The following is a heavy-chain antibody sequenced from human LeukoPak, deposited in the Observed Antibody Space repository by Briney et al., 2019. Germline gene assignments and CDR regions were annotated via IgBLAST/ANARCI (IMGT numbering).Heavy chain of an antibody. CDR1: GFTFSYFG. D-gene: IGHD2-21*01. CDR3: AREVAPLYFHYGMDV. CDR2: IWNDGTNK. J-gene: IGHJ6*01. Sequence: PGGSLRLSCAASGFTFSYFGMHWVRQAPGEGLEWVAVIWNDGTNKYYADSVKGRFTISRDNSKNTLYLQMNSLRAEDTAVYYCAREVAPLYFHYGMDVWGEGTTVTVSS. V-gene: IGHV3-33*01.